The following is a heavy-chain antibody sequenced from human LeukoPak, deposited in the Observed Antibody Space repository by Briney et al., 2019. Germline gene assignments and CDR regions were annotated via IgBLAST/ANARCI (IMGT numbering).Heavy chain of an antibody. D-gene: IGHD1-26*01. CDR1: GFIFSDYY. V-gene: IGHV3-11*01. CDR2: TSSRGDTI. Sequence: GGSLRLSCTASGFIFSDYYMSWIRQAPGKGLEWIAYTSSRGDTIYYADSVKGRFTISRDSAINSIYLQMNRLKVEDTAVYYCAGEEVGTVSAFNIWGRGTKVSVSS. CDR3: AGEEVGTVSAFNI. J-gene: IGHJ3*02.